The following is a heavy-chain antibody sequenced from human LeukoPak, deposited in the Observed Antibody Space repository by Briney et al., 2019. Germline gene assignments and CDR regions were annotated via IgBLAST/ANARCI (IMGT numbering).Heavy chain of an antibody. CDR3: VKRSGYNYGYFDS. CDR1: GFTFSSYS. CDR2: ITDSGDYT. Sequence: GGSLRLSCTASGFTFSSYSMSWVRQAPGEGLEWVSAITDSGDYTNYADSVKGRFTISRDNSKNTLYLQMNSLRAEDTAIYYCVKRSGYNYGYFDSWGQGTLVTVSS. V-gene: IGHV3-23*01. D-gene: IGHD5-18*01. J-gene: IGHJ4*02.